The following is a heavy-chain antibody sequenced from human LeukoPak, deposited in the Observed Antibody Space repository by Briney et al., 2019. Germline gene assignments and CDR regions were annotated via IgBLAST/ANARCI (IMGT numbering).Heavy chain of an antibody. CDR3: ARGPTNGQAFDY. D-gene: IGHD2-8*01. J-gene: IGHJ4*02. V-gene: IGHV3-7*01. Sequence: GGSLRLSCVASGFTFSSSWMTWVRQAPGKGLEWVASIREDGSQKTAVDSVRGRFTISRDNAKNSVYLQMDSLRAEDTAVYYCARGPTNGQAFDYWGQGTLVSVSS. CDR2: IREDGSQK. CDR1: GFTFSSSW.